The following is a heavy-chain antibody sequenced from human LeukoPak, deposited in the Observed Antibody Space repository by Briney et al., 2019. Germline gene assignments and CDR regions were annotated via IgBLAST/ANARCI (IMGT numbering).Heavy chain of an antibody. CDR1: GFTFGSYE. CDR3: ARGGYSYGYGIDY. D-gene: IGHD5-18*01. CDR2: ISSSGSTI. J-gene: IGHJ4*02. V-gene: IGHV3-48*03. Sequence: PGGSLRLSCAASGFTFGSYEMNWVRQAPGKGLEWVSYISSSGSTIYYADSVKGRFTISRDNAKNSLYLQMNSLRAEDTAVYYCARGGYSYGYGIDYWGQGTLVTVSS.